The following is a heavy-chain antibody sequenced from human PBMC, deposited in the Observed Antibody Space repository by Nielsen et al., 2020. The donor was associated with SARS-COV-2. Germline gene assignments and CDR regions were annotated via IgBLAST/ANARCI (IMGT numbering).Heavy chain of an antibody. CDR2: IKQDGSEK. V-gene: IGHV3-7*01. D-gene: IGHD3-22*01. CDR1: GFTFSGYW. CDR3: AREYYYDSSGSEGAFDI. J-gene: IGHJ3*02. Sequence: GGSLRLSCAASGFTFSGYWMSWVRQAPGKGLEWVANIKQDGSEKYYVDSVKGRFTISRDNAKNSLYLQMNSLRAEDTAVYYCAREYYYDSSGSEGAFDIWGQGTMVTVSS.